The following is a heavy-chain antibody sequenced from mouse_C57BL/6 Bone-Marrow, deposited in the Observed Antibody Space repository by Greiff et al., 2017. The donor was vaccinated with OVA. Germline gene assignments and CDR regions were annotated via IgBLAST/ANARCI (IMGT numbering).Heavy chain of an antibody. CDR3: ARRCYAWFAY. D-gene: IGHD2-12*01. J-gene: IGHJ3*01. CDR1: GYTFTSYW. CDR2: IYPGSGST. V-gene: IGHV1-55*01. Sequence: QVQLQQPGAELVKPGASVKLSCKASGYTFTSYWITWVKQRPGQGLEWIGDIYPGSGSTNYNEKFKSKATLTVDTSSSTAYMQLNSLTSEDSAVYYCARRCYAWFAYWGQGTLVTVSA.